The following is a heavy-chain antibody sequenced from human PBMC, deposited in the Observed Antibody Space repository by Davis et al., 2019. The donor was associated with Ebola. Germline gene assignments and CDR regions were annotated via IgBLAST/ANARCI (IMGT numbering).Heavy chain of an antibody. CDR3: ARGPTIYGDFYFDY. Sequence: GESLKISCAASGFTFSDYYMSWIRQAPGKGLEWVSYISSSGSTIYYADSVKGRFTISRDNAKNSRYLQMNSLRAEDTAVYYCARGPTIYGDFYFDYWGQGTLVTVSS. CDR1: GFTFSDYY. J-gene: IGHJ4*02. D-gene: IGHD4-17*01. CDR2: ISSSGSTI. V-gene: IGHV3-11*04.